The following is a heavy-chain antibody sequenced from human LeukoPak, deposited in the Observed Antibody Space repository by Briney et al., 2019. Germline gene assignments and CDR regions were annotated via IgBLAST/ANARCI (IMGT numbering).Heavy chain of an antibody. Sequence: PSETLSLTCSLSGASITTYYWSWLRQPPGMALEYIGYIYDSETANYNPSLKSRVNISIDTSKTQFSLKLTSVTAADTAIYYCARLTPPLADGSGRGFGNLDIWGQGTMVTVSS. CDR2: IYDSETA. D-gene: IGHD6-19*01. CDR1: GASITTYY. J-gene: IGHJ3*02. CDR3: ARLTPPLADGSGRGFGNLDI. V-gene: IGHV4-59*01.